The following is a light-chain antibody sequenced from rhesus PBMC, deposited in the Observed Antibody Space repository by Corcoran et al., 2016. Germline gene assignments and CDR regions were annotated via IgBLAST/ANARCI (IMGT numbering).Light chain of an antibody. CDR1: QNVGSY. CDR3: QQTSNLST. J-gene: IGKJ4*01. Sequence: ETVVTQSPATLSLSPGERATLSCRASQNVGSYLAWYQQKPGQAPRLLIYGASNRATGIPDRFSGRGSGTDFTLTISSLEPEDVGGYFCQQTSNLSTFGGGTKVELK. V-gene: IGKV3-24*04. CDR2: GAS.